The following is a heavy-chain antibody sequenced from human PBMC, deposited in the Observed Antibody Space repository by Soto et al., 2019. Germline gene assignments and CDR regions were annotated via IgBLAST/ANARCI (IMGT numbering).Heavy chain of an antibody. V-gene: IGHV1-69*12. Sequence: QVQLVQSGAEVKKPGSSVKVSCKASGGTFSNYAISWVRQAPGQGLEWMGGIIPIFGTTNYAQRFQGRVSITAEQSTSKAYMELSSLRSEDTAVYYCARVSSSWYKDYFDYWGQGTLVTVSS. CDR2: IIPIFGTT. CDR3: ARVSSSWYKDYFDY. J-gene: IGHJ4*02. CDR1: GGTFSNYA. D-gene: IGHD6-13*01.